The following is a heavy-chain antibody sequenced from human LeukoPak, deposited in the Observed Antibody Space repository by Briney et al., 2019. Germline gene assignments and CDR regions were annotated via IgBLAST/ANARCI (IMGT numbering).Heavy chain of an antibody. CDR1: GGTFSSYA. J-gene: IGHJ5*02. CDR2: IIPIFGTA. Sequence: ASVKVSCKASGGTFSSYAISWVRQAPGQGLEWMGGIIPIFGTANYAQKFQGRVTITVDKSTSTAYMELSSLRSEDTAVYYCAAHRGRYWFDPWGQGTLVTVSS. D-gene: IGHD1-14*01. V-gene: IGHV1-69*06. CDR3: AAHRGRYWFDP.